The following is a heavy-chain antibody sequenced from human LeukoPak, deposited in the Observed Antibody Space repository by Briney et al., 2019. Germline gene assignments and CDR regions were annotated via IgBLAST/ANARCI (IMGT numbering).Heavy chain of an antibody. CDR3: ARARYYDILTGYSHELDY. CDR1: GFTFSSYS. CDR2: ISSSSYI. J-gene: IGHJ4*02. Sequence: GGSLRLSCAASGFTFSSYSMNWVRQAPGKGLEWVSSISSSSYIYYADSVKGRFTISRDNAKNSLYLQMNSLRAEDTAVYYCARARYYDILTGYSHELDYWGQGTLVTVSS. V-gene: IGHV3-21*01. D-gene: IGHD3-9*01.